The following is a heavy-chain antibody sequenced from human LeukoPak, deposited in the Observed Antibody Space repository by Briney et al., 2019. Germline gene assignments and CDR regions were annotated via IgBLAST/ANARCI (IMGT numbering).Heavy chain of an antibody. CDR3: AGGGGDGYNPFDY. J-gene: IGHJ4*02. V-gene: IGHV3-53*01. CDR2: IYSGGST. D-gene: IGHD5-24*01. CDR1: GFTVSSVH. Sequence: GGSLRLSCAASGFTVSSVHMSWVRQAPGKGLEWVSVIYSGGSTYYADSVKGRSTISRDNSKNTLYLQMNSLRADDTAVYHCAGGGGDGYNPFDYWGQGTLVTVSS.